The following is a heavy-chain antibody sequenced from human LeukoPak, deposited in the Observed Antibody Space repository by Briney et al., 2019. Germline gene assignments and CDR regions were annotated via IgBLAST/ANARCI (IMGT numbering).Heavy chain of an antibody. CDR1: GFTFSSYA. Sequence: GGSLRLSCAASGFTFSSYAMHWVRQAPGKVLEWVAVISYDGSNKYYADSVKGRFTISRDNSKNTLYLQMNSLRAEDTAVYYCARSPRDSGSYGAFDIWGQGTMVTVSS. V-gene: IGHV3-30-3*01. CDR2: ISYDGSNK. D-gene: IGHD1-26*01. J-gene: IGHJ3*02. CDR3: ARSPRDSGSYGAFDI.